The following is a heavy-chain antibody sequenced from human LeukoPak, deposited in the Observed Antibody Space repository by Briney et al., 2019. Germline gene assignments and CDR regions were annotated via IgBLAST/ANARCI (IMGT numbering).Heavy chain of an antibody. CDR3: ARHRRYYFDSEFDF. CDR2: ISYSGST. D-gene: IGHD3-22*01. J-gene: IGHJ4*02. CDR1: GGSISSFY. V-gene: IGHV4-59*08. Sequence: SETLSLTCTVSGGSISSFYWSWIRQPPGKGLEWIGCISYSGSTNYNPSLKSRVTISVDTSKNQFSLKLSSVTAVDTAVYYCARHRRYYFDSEFDFWGQGTLVTVSS.